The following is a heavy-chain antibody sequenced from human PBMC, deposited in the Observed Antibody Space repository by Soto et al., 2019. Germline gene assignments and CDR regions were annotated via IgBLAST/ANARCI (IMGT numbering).Heavy chain of an antibody. V-gene: IGHV3-30*03. CDR2: ITYDGSYI. J-gene: IGHJ4*02. CDR3: AREGDVVVTANYFDY. CDR1: GFTFSSYS. Sequence: PGGSLRLSCAASGFTFSSYSMNWVRQAPGKGLEWVAFITYDGSYIYYADSVKGRFTISRDNSKNTLYLQMNSLRAEYTAVYYCAREGDVVVTANYFDYWGQGTLVTVSS. D-gene: IGHD2-21*02.